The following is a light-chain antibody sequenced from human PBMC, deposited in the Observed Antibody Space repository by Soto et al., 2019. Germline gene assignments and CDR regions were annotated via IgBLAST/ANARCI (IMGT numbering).Light chain of an antibody. Sequence: EIVLTQSPATLSFSPGERATLSCRASQSVSSFFVWYQQKRGQAPRLLIYDASKRATGIPARFSGSGSGTDFTLTISSLEPEDFAVYYCQQRLNWPLTFGGGTTVEIK. CDR2: DAS. CDR3: QQRLNWPLT. J-gene: IGKJ4*01. V-gene: IGKV3-11*01. CDR1: QSVSSF.